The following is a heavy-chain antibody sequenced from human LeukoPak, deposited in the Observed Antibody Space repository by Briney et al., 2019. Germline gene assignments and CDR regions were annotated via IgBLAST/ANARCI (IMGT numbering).Heavy chain of an antibody. CDR2: ISSSGSTI. V-gene: IGHV3-48*03. CDR3: ARERYDILTGYYGDDAFDI. Sequence: GGSLRLSCAASGFTFSSYEMTWVRQAPGKGLEWVSYISSSGSTIYYADSAKGRFTISRDNAKNSLYLQMNSLRAEDTAVYYCARERYDILTGYYGDDAFDIWGQGTMVTVSS. D-gene: IGHD3-9*01. J-gene: IGHJ3*02. CDR1: GFTFSSYE.